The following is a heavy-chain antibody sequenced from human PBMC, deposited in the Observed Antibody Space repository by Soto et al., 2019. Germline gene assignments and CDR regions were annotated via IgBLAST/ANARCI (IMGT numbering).Heavy chain of an antibody. CDR1: GFTFSSYA. J-gene: IGHJ6*02. D-gene: IGHD3-3*01. CDR2: ISYDGSNK. Sequence: PGGSLRLSCAASGFTFSSYAMHWVRQAPGKGLEWVAVISYDGSNKYYADSVKGRFTISRDNSKNTLYLQMNSLRAEDTAVYYCARVTRVEWLLYYGMDVWGQGTTVTVSS. V-gene: IGHV3-30-3*01. CDR3: ARVTRVEWLLYYGMDV.